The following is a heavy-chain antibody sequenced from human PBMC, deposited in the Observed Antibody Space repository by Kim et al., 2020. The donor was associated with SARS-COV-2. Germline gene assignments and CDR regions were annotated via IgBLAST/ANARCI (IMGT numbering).Heavy chain of an antibody. V-gene: IGHV4-39*01. Sequence: SETLSLTCTVSGGSISSSSYYWGWIPQPPGKGLEWIGSIYYSGSTYYNPSLKSRVTISVDTSKNQFSLKLSSVTAADTAVYYSARSDIVATHPEFWGQGT. CDR2: IYYSGST. CDR1: GGSISSSSYY. J-gene: IGHJ4*02. CDR3: ARSDIVATHPEF. D-gene: IGHD5-12*01.